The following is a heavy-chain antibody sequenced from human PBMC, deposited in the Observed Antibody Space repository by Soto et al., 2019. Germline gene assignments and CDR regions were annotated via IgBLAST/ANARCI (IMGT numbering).Heavy chain of an antibody. CDR1: GFTFSSYA. Sequence: GGSLRLSCAASGFTFSSYAMHWVRQAPGKGLEWVAGISYDGSNKYYADSVKGRFTISRDNSKNTLYLQMNSLRAEDTAVYYCARIWHYYDSSGYYFKAYAFDIWGRRRMV. D-gene: IGHD3-22*01. CDR2: ISYDGSNK. J-gene: IGHJ3*02. V-gene: IGHV3-30-3*01. CDR3: ARIWHYYDSSGYYFKAYAFDI.